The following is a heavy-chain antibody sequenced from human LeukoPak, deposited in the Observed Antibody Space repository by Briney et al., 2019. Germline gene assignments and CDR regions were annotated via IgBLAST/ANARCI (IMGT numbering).Heavy chain of an antibody. CDR2: IYYSGST. CDR1: GGSISSYY. D-gene: IGHD3-10*01. V-gene: IGHV4-59*01. Sequence: KPSETLSLTCTVSGGSISSYYWSWIRQPPGKGLEWIGYIYYSGSTNYNPSLKGRVTISVDTSKNQFSLKLSSVTAADTAVYYCARVRSYYGSVTGKSYYFDYWGRGTLVTVSS. CDR3: ARVRSYYGSVTGKSYYFDY. J-gene: IGHJ4*02.